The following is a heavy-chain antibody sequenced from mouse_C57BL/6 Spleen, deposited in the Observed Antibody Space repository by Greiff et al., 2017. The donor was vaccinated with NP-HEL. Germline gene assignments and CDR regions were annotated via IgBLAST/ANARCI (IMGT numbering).Heavy chain of an antibody. CDR2: IWSGGST. J-gene: IGHJ3*01. D-gene: IGHD1-1*01. CDR3: ARWSTVVRGFAY. Sequence: QVQLQQSGPGLVQPSQSLSITCTVSGFSLTSYGVHWVRQSPGTGLEWLGVIWSGGSTDYNAAFISRLSISKDNSKSQVFFKMNSLQADDTAIYYCARWSTVVRGFAYWGQGTLVTVSA. V-gene: IGHV2-2*01. CDR1: GFSLTSYG.